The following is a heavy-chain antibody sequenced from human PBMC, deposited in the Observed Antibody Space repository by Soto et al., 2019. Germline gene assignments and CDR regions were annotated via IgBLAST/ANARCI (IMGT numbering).Heavy chain of an antibody. Sequence: GGSLRLSCAASGFTFSSYSMNWVRRAPGKGLEWVSSISSSSSYIYYADSVKGRFTISRDNAKNSLYLQMNSLRAEDTAVYYCARSPYDYWGFDYWGQGTLVTVSS. CDR2: ISSSSSYI. D-gene: IGHD3-3*01. CDR3: ARSPYDYWGFDY. V-gene: IGHV3-21*01. CDR1: GFTFSSYS. J-gene: IGHJ4*02.